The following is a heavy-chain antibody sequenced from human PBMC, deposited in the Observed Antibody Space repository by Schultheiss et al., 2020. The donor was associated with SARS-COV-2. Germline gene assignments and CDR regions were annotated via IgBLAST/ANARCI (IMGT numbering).Heavy chain of an antibody. CDR3: AKDPSSGWYEYYFDY. V-gene: IGHV3-48*01. D-gene: IGHD6-19*01. Sequence: GESLKISCSASGFTFSSYAMHWVRQAPGKGLEWVSYISSSSSTIYYADSVKGRFTISRDNSKNTLYLQMNSLRAEDTAVYYCAKDPSSGWYEYYFDYWGQGTLVTVSS. CDR2: ISSSSSTI. CDR1: GFTFSSYA. J-gene: IGHJ4*02.